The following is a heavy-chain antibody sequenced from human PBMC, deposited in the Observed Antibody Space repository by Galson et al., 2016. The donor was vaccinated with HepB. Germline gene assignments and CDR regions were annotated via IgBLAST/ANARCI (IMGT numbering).Heavy chain of an antibody. CDR3: ATDSRNYYGMDV. CDR2: FDPEDGET. J-gene: IGHJ6*02. CDR1: GYTLTELS. V-gene: IGHV1-24*01. Sequence: SVKVSCKVSGYTLTELSMHWVRQAPGKGLEWMGGFDPEDGETIYAQKFQCRVTMTEDTSTDTASMELSSLRSEDTAVYYCATDSRNYYGMDVWGQGTTVTVSS.